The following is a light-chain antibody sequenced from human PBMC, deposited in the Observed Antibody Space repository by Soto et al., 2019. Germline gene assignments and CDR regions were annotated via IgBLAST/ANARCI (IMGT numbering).Light chain of an antibody. V-gene: IGKV1-33*01. J-gene: IGKJ3*01. CDR3: QQYDNLRVT. CDR2: DAS. CDR1: HDISNF. Sequence: DIQMTQSPSSLSASVGDRVTITCQASHDISNFLNWYQQKPGKAPKLLIYDASNLETGVPSRFSGGGSGTDFTFTISSLQPEDIATYYCQQYDNLRVTFGPGTKVDIK.